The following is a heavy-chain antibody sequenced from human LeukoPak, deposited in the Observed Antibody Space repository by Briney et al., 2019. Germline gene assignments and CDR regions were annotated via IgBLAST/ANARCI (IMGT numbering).Heavy chain of an antibody. V-gene: IGHV1-18*01. D-gene: IGHD6-25*01. CDR2: ISAYNGNT. CDR3: ARSGPKTPLYYFDY. CDR1: GYTFTSYG. Sequence: ASVKVSCKASGYTFTSYGISWVRQAPGQGLEWMGWISAYNGNTNYAQKLQGRVTMTTDTSTSTAYMELRSLKSDDTAVYYCARSGPKTPLYYFDYGGQGTLVTVSS. J-gene: IGHJ4*02.